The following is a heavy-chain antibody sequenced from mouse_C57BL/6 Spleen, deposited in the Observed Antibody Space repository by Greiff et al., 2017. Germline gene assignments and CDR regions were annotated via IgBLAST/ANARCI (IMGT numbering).Heavy chain of an antibody. CDR3: ARSGDFPWFAY. V-gene: IGHV1-69*01. Sequence: VQLQQSGAELVMPGASVKLSCKASGYTFTSYWMHWVKQRPGQGLEWIGEIDPSDSYTNYNQKFKGKSTLTVDKSSSTAYMQLSSLTSEDSAVYYCARSGDFPWFAYWGQGTLVTVSA. J-gene: IGHJ3*01. D-gene: IGHD3-1*01. CDR1: GYTFTSYW. CDR2: IDPSDSYT.